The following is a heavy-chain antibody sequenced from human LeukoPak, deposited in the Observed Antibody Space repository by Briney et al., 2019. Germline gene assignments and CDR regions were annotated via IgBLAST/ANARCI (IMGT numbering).Heavy chain of an antibody. V-gene: IGHV4-34*01. CDR1: GGSFSGYY. Sequence: PSETLSLTCAVYGGSFSGYYWSWIRQPPGKGLEWIGEINHSGSTNYNPSLKSRVTISVDTSKNQFSLKLSSVTAADTAVYYCARHQSGYDYVWGSYRYTLYPFDYWGQGTLVTVSS. J-gene: IGHJ4*02. D-gene: IGHD3-16*02. CDR2: INHSGST. CDR3: ARHQSGYDYVWGSYRYTLYPFDY.